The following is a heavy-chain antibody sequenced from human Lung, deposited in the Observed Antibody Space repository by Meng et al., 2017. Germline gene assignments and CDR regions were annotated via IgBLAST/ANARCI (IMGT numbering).Heavy chain of an antibody. J-gene: IGHJ4*02. Sequence: QVHRVQAGREVKKPGASVKVSCKASGYTFTTYGISWLRQAPGQGLEWMGWIDPGNGNRDFAEKFQDRLTMSNDTSSSTVYMELTRLTSDDTAVYYCARDRQWLFDYWGQGALVTVSS. V-gene: IGHV1-18*01. D-gene: IGHD6-19*01. CDR1: GYTFTTYG. CDR3: ARDRQWLFDY. CDR2: IDPGNGNR.